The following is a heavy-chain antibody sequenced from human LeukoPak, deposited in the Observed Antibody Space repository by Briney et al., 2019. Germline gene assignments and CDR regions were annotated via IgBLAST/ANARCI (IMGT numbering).Heavy chain of an antibody. CDR2: ISYSGTTI. CDR1: GLTFSDHY. D-gene: IGHD4-17*01. J-gene: IGHJ4*02. CDR3: AGVSATTVTIYS. Sequence: PGGSLRLSCAASGLTFSDHYTSWIRQAPGKGLEWFSYISYSGTTIYCADSVKGRFTISRDNARNSLYLQMNSLRADDTAMYYCAGVSATTVTIYSWGQGTLVTVSS. V-gene: IGHV3-11*01.